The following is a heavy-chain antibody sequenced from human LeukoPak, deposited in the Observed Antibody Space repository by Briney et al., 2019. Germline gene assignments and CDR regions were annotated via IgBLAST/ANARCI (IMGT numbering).Heavy chain of an antibody. V-gene: IGHV4-59*01. CDR3: ARHYYGSGSYLYFDY. J-gene: IGHJ4*02. D-gene: IGHD3-10*01. CDR1: GGSISSYY. CDR2: IYYSGST. Sequence: SETLSLTCTVPGGSISSYYWSWIRQPPGKGLEWTGYIYYSGSTNYNPSLKSRVTISVDTSKNQFSLKLSSVTAADTAVYYCARHYYGSGSYLYFDYWGQGTLVTVSS.